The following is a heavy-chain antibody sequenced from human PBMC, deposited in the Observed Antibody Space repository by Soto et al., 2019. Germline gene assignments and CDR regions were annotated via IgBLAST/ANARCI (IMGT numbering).Heavy chain of an antibody. CDR2: IWFDGSSK. CDR1: GFTFSSYG. CDR3: AKDVLRFLEWLAFYGMDV. V-gene: IGHV3-30*02. Sequence: GGSLRLSCAASGFTFSSYGMHWVRQAPGKGLEWVAIIWFDGSSKYYADSVKGRFTISRDNSKNTLYLQMNSLRAEDTAVYYCAKDVLRFLEWLAFYGMDVWGQGTTVTVSS. J-gene: IGHJ6*02. D-gene: IGHD3-3*01.